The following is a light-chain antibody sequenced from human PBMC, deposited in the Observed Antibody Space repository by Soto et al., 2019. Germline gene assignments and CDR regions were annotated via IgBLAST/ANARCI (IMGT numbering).Light chain of an antibody. V-gene: IGLV1-44*01. CDR2: SNI. Sequence: QSVLTQAPSASRTPGQRVTISCSGSDSNIGSNTVNWYQQLPGTAPKLLIYSNIQRPSGVPDRFSGSKSGTSASLAISGLQSEDEADYYCAAWDDSLNGYVFGTGTKLTVL. CDR3: AAWDDSLNGYV. CDR1: DSNIGSNT. J-gene: IGLJ1*01.